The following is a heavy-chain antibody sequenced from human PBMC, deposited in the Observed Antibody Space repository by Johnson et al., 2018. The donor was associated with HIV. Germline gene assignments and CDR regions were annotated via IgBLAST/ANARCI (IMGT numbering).Heavy chain of an antibody. J-gene: IGHJ3*01. V-gene: IGHV3-74*02. CDR1: GFTFSSFG. CDR3: ARGSTMRVSAFDL. D-gene: IGHD3-22*01. CDR2: IKCYGSSL. Sequence: VQLVESGGGVVQPGRSLRLSCATSGFTFSSFGMHWVRQAPGKGLVWVSRIKCYGSSLYYADSVTARFTISRDNAKNTLYLQMNSLRTEDTAVYYCARGSTMRVSAFDLWGQGTMVTVSS.